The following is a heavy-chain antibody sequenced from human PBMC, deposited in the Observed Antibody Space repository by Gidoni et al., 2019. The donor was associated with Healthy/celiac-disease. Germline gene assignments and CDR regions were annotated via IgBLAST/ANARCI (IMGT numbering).Heavy chain of an antibody. D-gene: IGHD3-3*01. CDR3: ARENDFGVVEDYYFDY. V-gene: IGHV3-23*01. CDR1: AFTFSRYA. J-gene: IGHJ4*02. Sequence: EVQLLESGGGLVQPGGSLRLSCAASAFTFSRYAMSWVRQAPGKGLEWVSAISGSGGSTYYADSVKGRFTISRDNSKNTLYLQMNSLRAEDTAVYYCARENDFGVVEDYYFDYWGQGTLVTVSS. CDR2: ISGSGGST.